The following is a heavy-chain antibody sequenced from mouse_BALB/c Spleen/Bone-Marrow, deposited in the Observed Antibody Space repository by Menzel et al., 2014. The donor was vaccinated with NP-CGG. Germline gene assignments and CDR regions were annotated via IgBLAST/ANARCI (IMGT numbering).Heavy chain of an antibody. Sequence: EVQLQQSGAELVKPGASVKLSCTASGFNIKDTYMHWVKQRPEQGLEWVGRIDPANGNTKYDPRFQGKATITADTSSNTAYLQLSSLTSEDTAVYYCARGYDEGFAYWGQGTLVTVSA. V-gene: IGHV14-3*02. J-gene: IGHJ3*01. CDR2: IDPANGNT. CDR3: ARGYDEGFAY. D-gene: IGHD2-14*01. CDR1: GFNIKDTY.